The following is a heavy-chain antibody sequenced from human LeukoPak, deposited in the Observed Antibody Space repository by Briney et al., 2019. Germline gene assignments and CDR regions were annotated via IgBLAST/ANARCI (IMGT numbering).Heavy chain of an antibody. Sequence: ASVKVSCKASGYTFTGYYMHWVRQAPGQGLEWMGWINPNSGGTNYAQKFQGRVTMTRDTSISTAYMELSRLRSDDTAVYYCARQWLVLSAFDYWGQGTLVTVSS. CDR2: INPNSGGT. D-gene: IGHD6-19*01. J-gene: IGHJ4*02. V-gene: IGHV1-2*02. CDR3: ARQWLVLSAFDY. CDR1: GYTFTGYY.